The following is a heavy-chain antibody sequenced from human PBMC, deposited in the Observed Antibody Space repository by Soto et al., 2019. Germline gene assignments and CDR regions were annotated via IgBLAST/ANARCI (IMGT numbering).Heavy chain of an antibody. D-gene: IGHD4-17*01. Sequence: QVQLQESGPGLVKPSETLSLTCTVSGGSVSSGSYYWSCIRQPPGKGLEWIGYIYYSGSTNYNPSLKSRVTISVDTSKNQFSLKLSSVTAADTAVYYCANYPTTVTSDYWGQGTLVTVSS. CDR2: IYYSGST. CDR1: GGSVSSGSYY. CDR3: ANYPTTVTSDY. J-gene: IGHJ4*02. V-gene: IGHV4-61*01.